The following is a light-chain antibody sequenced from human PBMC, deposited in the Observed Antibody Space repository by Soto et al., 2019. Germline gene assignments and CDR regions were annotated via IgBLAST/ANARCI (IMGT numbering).Light chain of an antibody. J-gene: IGKJ1*01. Sequence: DIQMTQSPSTLSASVGDRVTITCRASQSISTWLAWYQQKPGKAPKNLIYKASNLESGVPSRFSGSGSGTEFTLTISSLQPDDFATYYCQQSNTYSWTFGQGTKVEIK. V-gene: IGKV1-5*03. CDR1: QSISTW. CDR3: QQSNTYSWT. CDR2: KAS.